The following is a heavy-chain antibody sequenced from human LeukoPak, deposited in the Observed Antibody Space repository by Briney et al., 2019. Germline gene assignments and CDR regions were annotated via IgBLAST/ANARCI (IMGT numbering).Heavy chain of an antibody. CDR3: ARGSITMVRGVPKFDY. CDR1: GFTFSSYA. J-gene: IGHJ4*02. V-gene: IGHV3-23*01. Sequence: GGSLRLSCAASGFTFSSYAMSWVRQAPGKGLEWVSAISGSGGSTYYADSVKGRFTISRDNSKNTLYLQMNSLRAEDTAVYYCARGSITMVRGVPKFDYWGQGTLVTVSS. CDR2: ISGSGGST. D-gene: IGHD3-10*01.